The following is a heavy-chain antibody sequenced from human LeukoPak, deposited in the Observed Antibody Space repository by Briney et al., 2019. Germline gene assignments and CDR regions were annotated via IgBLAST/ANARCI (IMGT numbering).Heavy chain of an antibody. V-gene: IGHV3-48*01. J-gene: IGHJ5*02. CDR1: GFTFGSYS. CDR3: ARGGYCSSTSCSYNWFDP. CDR2: ISSSSSTI. D-gene: IGHD2-2*01. Sequence: GGSLRLSCAASGFTFGSYSMNWVRQAPGKGLEWVSYISSSSSTIYYADSVKGRFTISRDNAKNSLYLQMNSLRAEDTAVYYCARGGYCSSTSCSYNWFDPWGQGTLVTVSS.